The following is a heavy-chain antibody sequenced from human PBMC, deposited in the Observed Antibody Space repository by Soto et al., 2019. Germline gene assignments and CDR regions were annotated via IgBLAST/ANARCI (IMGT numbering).Heavy chain of an antibody. CDR3: ASSSSWYEGPFDY. J-gene: IGHJ4*02. D-gene: IGHD6-13*01. CDR1: GYTFTGYY. Sequence: ASVKVSCKASGYTFTGYYMHWVRQAPGQGLEWMGWINPNSGGTNYAQKFQGWVTMTRDTSISTAYMELSRLRSDDTAVYYCASSSSWYEGPFDYWGQGTLVTVPQ. V-gene: IGHV1-2*04. CDR2: INPNSGGT.